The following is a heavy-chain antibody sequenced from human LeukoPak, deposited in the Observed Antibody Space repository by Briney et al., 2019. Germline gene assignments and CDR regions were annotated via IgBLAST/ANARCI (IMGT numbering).Heavy chain of an antibody. J-gene: IGHJ5*02. CDR1: GGSISSSSYY. CDR3: ARGGLMTTVTTEWFDP. Sequence: SETLSLTCTVSGGSISSSSYYWGWIRQPPGKGLEWIGSIYYSGSTYYNPSLKSRVTISVDTSKNQFSLKLSSVTAADTAVYYCARGGLMTTVTTEWFDPWGQGTLVTVSS. CDR2: IYYSGST. V-gene: IGHV4-39*01. D-gene: IGHD4-17*01.